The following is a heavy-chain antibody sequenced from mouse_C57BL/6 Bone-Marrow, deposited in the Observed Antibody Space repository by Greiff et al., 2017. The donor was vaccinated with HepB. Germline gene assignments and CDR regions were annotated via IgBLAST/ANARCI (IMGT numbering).Heavy chain of an antibody. D-gene: IGHD2-1*01. CDR2: IYPGSGST. V-gene: IGHV1-55*01. Sequence: QVQLQQPGAELVKPGASVKMSCKASGYTFTSYWITWVKQRPGQGLEWIGDIYPGSGSTNYNEKFKSNATLTVDTSSSTAYMQLSSLTSEDSEVYYCASKKWYHLYFDVWGTGTTVTVSS. CDR3: ASKKWYHLYFDV. J-gene: IGHJ1*03. CDR1: GYTFTSYW.